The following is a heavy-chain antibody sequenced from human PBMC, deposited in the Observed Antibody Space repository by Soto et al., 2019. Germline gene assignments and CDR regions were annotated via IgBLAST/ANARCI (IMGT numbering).Heavy chain of an antibody. D-gene: IGHD6-6*01. Sequence: QVQLVESGGGVVQPGRSLRLSCAASGFTFSSYGMHWVRQAPGKGLEWVAVIWYDGSNKYYADSVKGRFTISRDNSKNTLYLQMNSLRAEDTAVYYCEREDQQLDYYYMDVWGKGTTVTVSS. CDR1: GFTFSSYG. V-gene: IGHV3-33*01. CDR2: IWYDGSNK. J-gene: IGHJ6*03. CDR3: EREDQQLDYYYMDV.